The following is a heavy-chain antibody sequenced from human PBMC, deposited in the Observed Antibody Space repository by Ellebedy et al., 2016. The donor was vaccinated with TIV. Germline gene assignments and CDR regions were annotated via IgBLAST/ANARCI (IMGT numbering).Heavy chain of an antibody. J-gene: IGHJ6*03. CDR2: ISGRGDRT. CDR3: AKDQEYFDYMDV. Sequence: GGSLRLSXGASGFIFGNIAMTWVRQAPGKGLDWVSSISGRGDRTYYADSVKGRFTISRDNPNNTVYLQMSSLGVEDTAKYYCAKDQEYFDYMDVWGKGTTVTVSS. CDR1: GFIFGNIA. V-gene: IGHV3-23*01.